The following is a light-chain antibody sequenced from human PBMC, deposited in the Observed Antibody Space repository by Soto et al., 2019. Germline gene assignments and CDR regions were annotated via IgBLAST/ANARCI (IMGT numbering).Light chain of an antibody. J-gene: IGLJ1*01. CDR2: QVS. CDR1: SSDIGAYNS. CDR3: LTDTDSSTFV. Sequence: QSVLTSPASVYRSPGQSISLSCTGTSSDIGAYNSVSWYQHHPGKAPRLIVFQVSFRPSAVSDRFSGSKSDNKASLTISRLQTEDYADYYRLTDTDSSTFVFGTGTKVTVL. V-gene: IGLV2-14*01.